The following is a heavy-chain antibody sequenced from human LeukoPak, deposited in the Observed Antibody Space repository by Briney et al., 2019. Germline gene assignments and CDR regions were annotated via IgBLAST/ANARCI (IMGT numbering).Heavy chain of an antibody. CDR1: GYTFTDYG. V-gene: IGHV1-18*01. Sequence: ASVKVSCKASGYTFTDYGITWVRQAPGQGLEWMGWISGYNDNTNYAQKVQGRVTVTKDTSTSTAYMELRSLRSDDTAVYYCARGILCSGLMCSPDYWGQGTLVTVSS. J-gene: IGHJ4*02. CDR2: ISGYNDNT. CDR3: ARGILCSGLMCSPDY. D-gene: IGHD2-15*01.